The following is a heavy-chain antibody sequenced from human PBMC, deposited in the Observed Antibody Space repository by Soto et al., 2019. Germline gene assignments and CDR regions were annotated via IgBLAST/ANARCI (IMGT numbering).Heavy chain of an antibody. Sequence: ASVKVSCKAAGYTFTIYGISWVRQAPGQGLEWMGWIRAYNGNTNYAQKLQGRVTMTTDTSTSTADMELRSLRSDDTAVYYCAREPNYFDYWGQGTLVTVSS. J-gene: IGHJ4*02. V-gene: IGHV1-18*01. CDR2: IRAYNGNT. CDR1: GYTFTIYG. CDR3: AREPNYFDY.